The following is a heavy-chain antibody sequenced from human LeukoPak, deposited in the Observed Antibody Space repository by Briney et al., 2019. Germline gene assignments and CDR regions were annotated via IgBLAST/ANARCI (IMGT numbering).Heavy chain of an antibody. D-gene: IGHD1-26*01. CDR1: GGSVDTIDYY. CDR2: MYHTGSS. CDR3: AGDQGGSAHRHAFDI. J-gene: IGHJ3*02. Sequence: PSETLSLTCTVSGGSVDTIDYYWSWIRQPPGKGLEWIGYMYHTGSSIYSPSLKSRLTISVDTSKNQFILNLSSMTAADTAVYYCAGDQGGSAHRHAFDIWGQGTLVTVSS. V-gene: IGHV4-61*08.